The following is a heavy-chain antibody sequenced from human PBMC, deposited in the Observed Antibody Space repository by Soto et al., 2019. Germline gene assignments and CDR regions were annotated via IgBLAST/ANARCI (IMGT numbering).Heavy chain of an antibody. D-gene: IGHD6-19*01. Sequence: QVQLVQSGAEVKKPGASVKVSCKASGYTFTSYGISWVRQAPGQGLEWMGWISAYNGNTNYAQKLQGRVTMTTDTSTSTAYMELRILRSDDTAVYYCARDEAIFGSSGWYDLDYWGQGTLVTVSS. J-gene: IGHJ4*02. CDR1: GYTFTSYG. V-gene: IGHV1-18*04. CDR2: ISAYNGNT. CDR3: ARDEAIFGSSGWYDLDY.